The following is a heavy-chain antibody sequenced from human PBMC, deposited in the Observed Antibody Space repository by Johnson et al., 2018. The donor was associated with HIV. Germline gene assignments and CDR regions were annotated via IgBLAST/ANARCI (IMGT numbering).Heavy chain of an antibody. J-gene: IGHJ3*02. V-gene: IGHV3-30-3*01. Sequence: QVQLVESGGGVVRPGRSLRLSCAASGFTFSSYAMHWVRQAPGEGLEWVAVISYDGTNKYYADSVKGRFTISRDNSKNTVYLQMNSLRAEDTAVYYCARLEELLRAFDIWGQGTMVTVSS. CDR1: GFTFSSYA. D-gene: IGHD1-26*01. CDR2: ISYDGTNK. CDR3: ARLEELLRAFDI.